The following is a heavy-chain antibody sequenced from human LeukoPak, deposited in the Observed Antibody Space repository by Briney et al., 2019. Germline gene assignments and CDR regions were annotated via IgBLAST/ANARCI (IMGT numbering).Heavy chain of an antibody. Sequence: SETLSLTCTVSGGSISGYYWSWIRQTPGMGLGWLAYIYDSGSTNSNPSLKSRVTISVDTSKHQVSLKVRSVTAADTALYYCARGSDHDILTGYSQGYFQHWGQGTLVTVSS. CDR3: ARGSDHDILTGYSQGYFQH. J-gene: IGHJ1*01. V-gene: IGHV4-59*01. CDR1: GGSISGYY. D-gene: IGHD3-9*01. CDR2: IYDSGST.